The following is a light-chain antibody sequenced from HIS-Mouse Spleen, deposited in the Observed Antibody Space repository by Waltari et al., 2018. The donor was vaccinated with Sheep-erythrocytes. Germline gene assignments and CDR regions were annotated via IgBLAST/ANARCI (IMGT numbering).Light chain of an antibody. Sequence: QSALTQPPSASGSPGQSVTISCTGTSSDVGGYNYVSWYQQHPRKAPKLMIYEGSKRPSGVSNRFSGSKSGNTASLTISGLQAEDEADYYCCSYAGSSTPWVFGGGTKLTVL. J-gene: IGLJ3*02. V-gene: IGLV2-23*01. CDR2: EGS. CDR1: SSDVGGYNY. CDR3: CSYAGSSTPWV.